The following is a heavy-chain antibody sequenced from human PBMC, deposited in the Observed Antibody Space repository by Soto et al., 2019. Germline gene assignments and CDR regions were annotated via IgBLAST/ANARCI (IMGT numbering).Heavy chain of an antibody. CDR3: ARDFWQQLAPFGY. V-gene: IGHV3-33*01. CDR2: IWYDGGKK. Sequence: GGSLRLSCEASGFTFSNYGMHWVRQPPGKGLEWVAIIWYDGGKKDYADSAKGRFTISRDNSKNTLYLQMNSLRAEDTAVYYCARDFWQQLAPFGYWGQGTLVTVSS. CDR1: GFTFSNYG. D-gene: IGHD6-13*01. J-gene: IGHJ4*02.